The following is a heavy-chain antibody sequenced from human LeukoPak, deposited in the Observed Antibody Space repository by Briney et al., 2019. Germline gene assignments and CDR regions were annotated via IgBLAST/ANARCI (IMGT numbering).Heavy chain of an antibody. J-gene: IGHJ6*02. CDR1: GFTFSDYY. Sequence: GGSLRLSCAASGFTFSDYYMSWVRQAPGKGLEWVSIIYSGGTTLYADSVKGRFTISRDNSKNTLFLQMNSLRAEDTAVYYCVRSGYGSGSYLYYGMDVWGQGTTVTVSS. CDR2: IYSGGTT. CDR3: VRSGYGSGSYLYYGMDV. D-gene: IGHD3-10*01. V-gene: IGHV3-53*01.